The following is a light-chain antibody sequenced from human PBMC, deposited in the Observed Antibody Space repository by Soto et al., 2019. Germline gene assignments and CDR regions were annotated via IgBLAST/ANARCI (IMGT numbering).Light chain of an antibody. CDR1: QDISNY. CDR2: DAS. J-gene: IGKJ5*01. V-gene: IGKV1-33*01. Sequence: DIQMTQSPSSLPASVGGRVTITRQASQDISNYLNWYKQKPGKGPKILSYDASNLETGVPSRFSGSGSGTDFTFTISSLKPEDIETYYCQQYDNLPITFGQGTRLEIK. CDR3: QQYDNLPIT.